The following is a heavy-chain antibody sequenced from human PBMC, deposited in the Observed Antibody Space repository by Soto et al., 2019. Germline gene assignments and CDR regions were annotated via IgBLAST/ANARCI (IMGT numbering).Heavy chain of an antibody. Sequence: SETLSLTCTVSGGSIRGSDDYWAWIRQSPGKGLEYIGSAFYTGSAYYNPSLKSRVTIVADTSTNRFFLNLKSVTATDTAVYYCAKTPSGWYDSWGQGTLVTVSS. CDR1: GGSIRGSDDY. V-gene: IGHV4-39*01. J-gene: IGHJ5*01. CDR2: AFYTGSA. D-gene: IGHD1-26*01. CDR3: AKTPSGWYDS.